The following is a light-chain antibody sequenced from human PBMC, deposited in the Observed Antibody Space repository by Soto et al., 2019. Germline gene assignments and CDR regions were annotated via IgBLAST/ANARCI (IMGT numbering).Light chain of an antibody. CDR3: SSYTPSSTLLYV. CDR2: DVS. CDR1: SSDVGGYNY. J-gene: IGLJ1*01. V-gene: IGLV2-14*01. Sequence: QSVLTQPASVSGSPGQSITISCTGTSSDVGGYNYVSWYQQHPGKAPKLMIYDVSNRPSGVSNRFSGSKSGNTASLTISGLQAEDEADYYCSSYTPSSTLLYVFGTGTKLTVL.